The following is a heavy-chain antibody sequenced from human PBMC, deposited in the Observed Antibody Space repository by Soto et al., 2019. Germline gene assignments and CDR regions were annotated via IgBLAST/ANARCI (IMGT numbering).Heavy chain of an antibody. V-gene: IGHV3-7*05. D-gene: IGHD6-13*01. CDR3: AIDWGTPGRGSAVGYYYYYGMDV. Sequence: EVQLVESGGGLVQPGGSLRLSCLASEFTFNTYWMNWVRQAPGKGLEWVANIKDDGSEKYYVDSVKGRFTISRDNAKNSLYLQMNSLRGEDTAVYYCAIDWGTPGRGSAVGYYYYYGMDVWGQGTTVTVSS. CDR1: EFTFNTYW. J-gene: IGHJ6*02. CDR2: IKDDGSEK.